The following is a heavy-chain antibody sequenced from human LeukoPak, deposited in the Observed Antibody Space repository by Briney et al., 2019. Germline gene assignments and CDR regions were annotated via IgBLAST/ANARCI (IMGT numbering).Heavy chain of an antibody. Sequence: SVKVSCKASGGTFSSYAISWVRQAPGQGLEWMGGIIPIFGTANYAQKFQGRVTITADESTSTAYMELSSLRSEDTAVYYCARDASMYYDFWSGYYTLDYWGQGTLVTVSS. CDR2: IIPIFGTA. V-gene: IGHV1-69*13. CDR3: ARDASMYYDFWSGYYTLDY. J-gene: IGHJ4*02. CDR1: GGTFSSYA. D-gene: IGHD3-3*01.